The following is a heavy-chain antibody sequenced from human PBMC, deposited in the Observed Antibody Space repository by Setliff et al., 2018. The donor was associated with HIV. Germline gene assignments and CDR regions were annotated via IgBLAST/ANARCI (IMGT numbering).Heavy chain of an antibody. J-gene: IGHJ6*03. CDR3: ARTLEAATMVSLYYLYYYYMDV. V-gene: IGHV4-38-2*01. CDR1: GYSISSGYY. D-gene: IGHD3-10*01. Sequence: SETLSLTCAVSGYSISSGYYWGWIRQPPGKGLEWIGTIYHSGSTYYNPSLKSRVTISVDTSKNQFSLKLSSVTAADTAVYFCARTLEAATMVSLYYLYYYYMDVWGKGTTVTVSS. CDR2: IYHSGST.